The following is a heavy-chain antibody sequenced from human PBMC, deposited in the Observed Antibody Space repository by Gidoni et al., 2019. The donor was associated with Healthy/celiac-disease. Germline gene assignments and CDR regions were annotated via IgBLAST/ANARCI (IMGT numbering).Heavy chain of an antibody. D-gene: IGHD2-2*01. V-gene: IGHV3-15*07. CDR2: IKSKSDGGTT. CDR3: TTDPDIVVVPAAVAVDI. CDR1: GLTCTHAW. J-gene: IGHJ3*02. Sequence: EVQLVEAAGGLVQPGGSLRPPCAPCGLTCTHAWLHGVRQAPGKGLEWVDRIKSKSDGGTTDYAAPVKGRFINSRDYSKNTLYLQMNSLKTEDTAVYYCTTDPDIVVVPAAVAVDIWVQGTMVTVSS.